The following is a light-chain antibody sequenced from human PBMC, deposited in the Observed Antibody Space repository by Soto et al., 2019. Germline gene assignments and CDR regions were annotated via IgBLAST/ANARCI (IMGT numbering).Light chain of an antibody. CDR1: SSDVGGYNF. V-gene: IGLV2-8*01. J-gene: IGLJ1*01. Sequence: QSVLTEPLSASGSPGQSVTISCTGTSSDVGGYNFVSWYQQHPGKAPKLIIYEVSKRPPGVPDRFSGSKSGNTASLTVSGLQADDEADYYCSSYAGSDMGVFGTGTKVTVL. CDR2: EVS. CDR3: SSYAGSDMGV.